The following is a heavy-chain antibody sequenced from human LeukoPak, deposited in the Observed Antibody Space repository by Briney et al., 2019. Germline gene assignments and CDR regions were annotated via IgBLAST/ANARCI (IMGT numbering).Heavy chain of an antibody. CDR2: ISDSGVGT. V-gene: IGHV3-23*01. J-gene: IGHJ4*02. CDR3: ARVARGFDY. D-gene: IGHD3-16*01. CDR1: GFTFSNYA. Sequence: PGGSLRLSCAASGFTFSNYAMSWVRQAPGKGLEWVSAISDSGVGTYYADSVKGRFTTSRDNSKNTLYLQMNSLRAEDTAVYYCARVARGFDYWGQGTLVTVSS.